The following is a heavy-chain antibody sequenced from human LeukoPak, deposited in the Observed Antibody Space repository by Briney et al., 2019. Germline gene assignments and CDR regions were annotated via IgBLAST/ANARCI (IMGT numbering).Heavy chain of an antibody. J-gene: IGHJ4*02. V-gene: IGHV4-61*02. CDR1: GGSVGSDNSY. D-gene: IGHD3-10*01. CDR2: IYADGSS. Sequence: SQTLSPTCTVSGGSVGSDNSYWNWIRQPAGKGLEWIGRIYADGSSTYNPSLKSRVTILVDTSKNHFSLSLSSITAADTAVYYCARGYYYRTWGLGTLVTVSS. CDR3: ARGYYYRT.